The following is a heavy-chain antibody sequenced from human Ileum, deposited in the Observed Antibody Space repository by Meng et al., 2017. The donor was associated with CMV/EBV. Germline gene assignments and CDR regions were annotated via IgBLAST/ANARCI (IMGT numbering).Heavy chain of an antibody. D-gene: IGHD3-22*01. CDR3: GREEPQYYEGSQY. Sequence: QEQLAQPGAEREQPGAPARAPATPSGFPFTSHGISWRRRAPGQGLEWMGGISHYTGDSNYAQSLQGRVKLTSDTSTPTAYLELRRLTYEETAVYYSGREEPQYYEGSQYWGQGTLVTVSS. CDR1: GFPFTSHG. V-gene: IGHV1-18*01. CDR2: ISHYTGDS. J-gene: IGHJ4*02.